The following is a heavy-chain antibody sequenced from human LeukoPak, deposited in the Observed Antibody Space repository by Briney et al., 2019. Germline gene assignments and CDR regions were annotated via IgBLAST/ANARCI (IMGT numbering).Heavy chain of an antibody. CDR1: GGSFSGYY. Sequence: PSETLSLTCAVYGGSFSGYYWSWIRQPPGKGLEWIGEINHSGSTNYNPSLKSRVTISVDTSKNQFSLKLSSVTAADTAVYYCAKIAAAPPRTWGQGTLVTVSS. CDR3: AKIAAAPPRT. V-gene: IGHV4-34*01. D-gene: IGHD6-13*01. J-gene: IGHJ5*02. CDR2: INHSGST.